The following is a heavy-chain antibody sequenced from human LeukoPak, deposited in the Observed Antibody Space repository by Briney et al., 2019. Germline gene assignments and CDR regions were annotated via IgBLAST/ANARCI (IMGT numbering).Heavy chain of an antibody. Sequence: PGGSLRLSRAASGFTFSSYAMSWVRQAPGKGLEWVSAISGSGGSTYYADSVKGRFTISRDNSKNTLYLQMNSLRAEDTAVYYCANVGSSWIVYYYYGMDVWGQGTTVTVSS. D-gene: IGHD6-13*01. CDR2: ISGSGGST. V-gene: IGHV3-23*01. CDR1: GFTFSSYA. CDR3: ANVGSSWIVYYYYGMDV. J-gene: IGHJ6*02.